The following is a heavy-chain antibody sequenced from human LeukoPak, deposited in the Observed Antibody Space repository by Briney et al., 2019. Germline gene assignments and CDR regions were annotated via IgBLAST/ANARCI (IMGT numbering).Heavy chain of an antibody. D-gene: IGHD6-13*01. J-gene: IGHJ4*02. Sequence: GASVKVSCKASGGTFSSYTISWVRQAPEQGLEWMGRIIPILGIANYAQKFQGRVTITADKSTSTAYMELSSLRSEDTAVYYCARDSSPEGFDYWGQGTLVTVSS. CDR2: IIPILGIA. V-gene: IGHV1-69*04. CDR3: ARDSSPEGFDY. CDR1: GGTFSSYT.